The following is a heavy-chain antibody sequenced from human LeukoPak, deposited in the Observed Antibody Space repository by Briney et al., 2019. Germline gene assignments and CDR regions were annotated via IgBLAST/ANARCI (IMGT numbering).Heavy chain of an antibody. V-gene: IGHV3-30*02. J-gene: IGHJ2*01. CDR1: GFTFSSYV. D-gene: IGHD4-17*01. CDR3: AKDPVQCGDNGWYFDL. CDR2: IRCDGSNK. Sequence: GGSLRLSCAASGFTFSSYVMHWVRQAPGHGLEWLAFIRCDGSNKHFADSVECRFTSSRNNSKNTLYLQVNSLRVEDTAFYYCAKDPVQCGDNGWYFDLWGRGTLVTVSS.